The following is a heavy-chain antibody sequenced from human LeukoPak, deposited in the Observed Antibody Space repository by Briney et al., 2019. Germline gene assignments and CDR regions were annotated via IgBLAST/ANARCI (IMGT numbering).Heavy chain of an antibody. Sequence: GGSLRLFCGASGFTFSNYAMYWLRQAPGEGREWVSGLTGGGDLTYYADSVKGRFTISRDNSKNTLYLEMNSLRADDTAVYYCAKGCSGGSCYYDYWGQGTLVTVSS. CDR1: GFTFSNYA. CDR3: AKGCSGGSCYYDY. V-gene: IGHV3-23*01. J-gene: IGHJ4*02. D-gene: IGHD2-15*01. CDR2: LTGGGDLT.